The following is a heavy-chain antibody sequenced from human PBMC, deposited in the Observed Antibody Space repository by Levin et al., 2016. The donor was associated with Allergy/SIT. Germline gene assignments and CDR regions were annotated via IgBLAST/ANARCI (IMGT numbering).Heavy chain of an antibody. D-gene: IGHD3-3*02. V-gene: IGHV1-46*01. CDR3: ARDRPFARRPDAFDI. J-gene: IGHJ3*02. CDR2: INPSGGST. Sequence: WVRQAPGQGLEWMGIINPSGGSTSYAQKFQGRVTMTRDTSTSTVYMELSSLRSEDTAVYYCARDRPFARRPDAFDIWGQGTMVTVSS.